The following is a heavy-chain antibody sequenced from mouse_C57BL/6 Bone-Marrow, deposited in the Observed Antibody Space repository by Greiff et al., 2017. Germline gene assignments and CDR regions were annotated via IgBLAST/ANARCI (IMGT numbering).Heavy chain of an antibody. Sequence: VQLQQSGAELVRPGASVTLSCKASGYTFTDYEMHWVKQTPVHGLEWIGAIDPETGGTAYNQKFKGKARLTADKSSSTAYMELRSLTSEDSAVYYSAGGFAYWGRGTVVTVSA. CDR2: IDPETGGT. CDR1: GYTFTDYE. J-gene: IGHJ3*01. CDR3: AGGFAY. V-gene: IGHV1-15*01.